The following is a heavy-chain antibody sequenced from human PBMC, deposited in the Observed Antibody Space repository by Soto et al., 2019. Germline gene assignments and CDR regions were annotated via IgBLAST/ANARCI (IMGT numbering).Heavy chain of an antibody. D-gene: IGHD1-26*01. CDR2: IYHSGST. J-gene: IGHJ5*02. CDR1: GGSISSSNW. V-gene: IGHV4-4*02. CDR3: ARPSAYSGSYTRWFDP. Sequence: SETLSLTCAVSGGSISSSNWWSWVRQPPGKGLEWIGEIYHSGSTNYNPSLKSRVTISVDKSKNQFSLKLSSVTAADTAVYYCARPSAYSGSYTRWFDPWGQGTLVTVSS.